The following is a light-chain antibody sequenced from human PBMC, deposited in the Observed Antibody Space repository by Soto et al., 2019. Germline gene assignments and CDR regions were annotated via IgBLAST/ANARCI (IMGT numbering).Light chain of an antibody. CDR2: EVS. CDR3: NSYTSSSTLV. CDR1: SSDVGGYNY. Sequence: QSALTQPASVSGSPGQSITISCTGTSSDVGGYNYVSWYQQYPGKAPKLRIYEVSNRPSGVSNRFSGSKSGNTASLTISGLQAEDEADYYCNSYTSSSTLVFGTGTKVTVL. J-gene: IGLJ1*01. V-gene: IGLV2-14*01.